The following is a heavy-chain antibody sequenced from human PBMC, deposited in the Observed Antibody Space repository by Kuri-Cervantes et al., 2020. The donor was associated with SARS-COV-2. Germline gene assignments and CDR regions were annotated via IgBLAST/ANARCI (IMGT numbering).Heavy chain of an antibody. CDR2: IKQDGSEK. Sequence: GGSLRLSCAASGFTFCSYSMNWVRQAPGKGLEWVANIKQDGSEKYYVDSVKGRFTISRDNAKNSLYLQMNSLRAEDTAVYYCARAEWGLIDYWGQGTLVTVSS. CDR3: ARAEWGLIDY. J-gene: IGHJ4*02. V-gene: IGHV3-7*01. CDR1: GFTFCSYS. D-gene: IGHD1-26*01.